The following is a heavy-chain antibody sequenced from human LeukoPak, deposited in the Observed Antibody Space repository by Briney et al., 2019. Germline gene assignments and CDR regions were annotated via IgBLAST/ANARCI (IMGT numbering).Heavy chain of an antibody. CDR1: GYTFTNFY. V-gene: IGHV1-46*01. CDR3: ARGVGRFGSYDAFDI. J-gene: IGHJ3*02. D-gene: IGHD3-10*01. CDR2: IDPSAGST. Sequence: ASVKVSCKASGYTFTNFYMHWVRQAPGQGLEWMGVIDPSAGSTTYAQKFQGRVTMTRDTATSTVYMELSSLRSEDTAVYYCARGVGRFGSYDAFDIWGQGTMVTVSS.